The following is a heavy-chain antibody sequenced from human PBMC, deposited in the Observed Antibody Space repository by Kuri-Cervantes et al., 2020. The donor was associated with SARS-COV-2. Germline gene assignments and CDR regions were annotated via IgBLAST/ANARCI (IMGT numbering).Heavy chain of an antibody. CDR3: ARARCSGGSCPPGY. Sequence: GESLKISCAASGFTFSSYWMHWVRQAPGKGLVWVSRINSDGSSTSYADSVKGRFTISRDNAKNTLYLQMNSLRAEGTAVYYCARARCSGGSCPPGYWGQGTLVTVSS. CDR2: INSDGSST. D-gene: IGHD2-15*01. J-gene: IGHJ4*02. V-gene: IGHV3-74*01. CDR1: GFTFSSYW.